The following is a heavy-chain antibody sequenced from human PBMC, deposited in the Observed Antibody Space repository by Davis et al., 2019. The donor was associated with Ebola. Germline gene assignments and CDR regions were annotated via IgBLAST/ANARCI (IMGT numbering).Heavy chain of an antibody. CDR1: GFTFSSYS. J-gene: IGHJ4*02. Sequence: GGSLRPSCAASGFTFSSYSMNWVRQAPGKGLEWVSSISSSSSYIYYADSVKGRFTISRDNAKNSLYLQMNSLRAEDTAVYYCARGGTGIVASWGQGTLVTVSS. CDR2: ISSSSSYI. D-gene: IGHD1-26*01. V-gene: IGHV3-21*01. CDR3: ARGGTGIVAS.